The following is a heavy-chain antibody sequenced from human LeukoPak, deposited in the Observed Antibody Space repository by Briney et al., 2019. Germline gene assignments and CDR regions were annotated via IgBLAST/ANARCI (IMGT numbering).Heavy chain of an antibody. D-gene: IGHD2-15*01. V-gene: IGHV3-15*01. CDR1: GFTFSNAW. CDR2: ILSRSDGGTT. Sequence: GGSLRLSCAASGFTFSNAWMTWVRQAPGKGLEWIGRILSRSDGGTTDFAAPVKGRFTISRDDSQDPLFLQMNSRKTEDTAVYYCTTGLLTNDAFDIWGQGTMVTVSS. J-gene: IGHJ3*02. CDR3: TTGLLTNDAFDI.